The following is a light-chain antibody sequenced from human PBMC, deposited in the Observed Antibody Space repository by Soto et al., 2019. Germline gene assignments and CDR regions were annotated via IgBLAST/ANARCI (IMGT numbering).Light chain of an antibody. Sequence: QSVLTQPASVSGSPGQSITISCTGTSSDVGVYNYVSWYQLHPGKAPKLMIFGVTNRPSGVSDRFSGSKSGNTASLTISGLQADDEADYYCVSYTTGSSTPYVFGTGTKVTVL. J-gene: IGLJ1*01. CDR3: VSYTTGSSTPYV. CDR1: SSDVGVYNY. CDR2: GVT. V-gene: IGLV2-14*01.